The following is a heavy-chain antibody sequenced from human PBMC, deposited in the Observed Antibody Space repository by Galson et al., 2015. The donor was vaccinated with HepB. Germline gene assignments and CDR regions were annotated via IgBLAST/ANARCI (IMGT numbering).Heavy chain of an antibody. V-gene: IGHV2-70*11. Sequence: ALVKPTQALTLTCSFSGFSMTTSGMCVSWIRQPPGKALEWLARIDWDDDKYYITSLQTRLTISRDTSKNQVVLTLTNVGPVDTATYYCARTGATSGFGGFRYHGIDVWGQGTSVIVSS. CDR1: GFSMTTSGMC. CDR3: ARTGATSGFGGFRYHGIDV. D-gene: IGHD3-16*01. J-gene: IGHJ6*02. CDR2: IDWDDDK.